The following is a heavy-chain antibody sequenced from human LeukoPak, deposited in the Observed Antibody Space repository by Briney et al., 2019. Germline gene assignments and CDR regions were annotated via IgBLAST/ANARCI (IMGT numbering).Heavy chain of an antibody. CDR2: MSYDGRNI. V-gene: IGHV3-30*04. CDR3: ASEVVPAASNWFDP. Sequence: GGSLRLSCAASGFTFSSYAMHWVRQAPGKGLEWVAVMSYDGRNIFYADSVRGRFTISRDNSKNTLYLQMNSLRAEDTALYYCASEVVPAASNWFDPWGQGTLVTVSS. D-gene: IGHD2-2*01. CDR1: GFTFSSYA. J-gene: IGHJ5*02.